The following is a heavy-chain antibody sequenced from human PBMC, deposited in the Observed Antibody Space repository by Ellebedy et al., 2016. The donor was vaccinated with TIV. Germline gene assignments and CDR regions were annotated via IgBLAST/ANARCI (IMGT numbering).Heavy chain of an antibody. CDR3: ARDTYHGHDY. D-gene: IGHD5-24*01. J-gene: IGHJ4*02. CDR2: MKPDGREL. Sequence: PGGSLRLSCTVSGFSFSDNWMSWVRRAPGKGLEWVANMKPDGRELYYVDSVKGRFTISRDNAKSALYLQMNNLRAEDTAVYYCARDTYHGHDYWGQGTLVTVSS. CDR1: GFSFSDNW. V-gene: IGHV3-7*03.